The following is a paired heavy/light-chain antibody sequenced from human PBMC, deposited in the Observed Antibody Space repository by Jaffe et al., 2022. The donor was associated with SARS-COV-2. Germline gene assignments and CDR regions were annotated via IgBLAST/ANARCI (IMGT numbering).Heavy chain of an antibody. D-gene: IGHD2-8*02. CDR3: ARDALGCTETFCPLKD. CDR2: VNPNSGSA. V-gene: IGHV1-2*06. CDR1: GYTFTAYY. J-gene: IGHJ4*02. Sequence: QVQLVQSGAEVKKPGASVKVSCKASGYTFTAYYMHWVRQAPGQGLEYMGRVNPNSGSARYTQKFQGRVTMTRDTSITTAYMELNRLTSDDTAVYYCARDALGCTETFCPLKDWGQGTLVTVSS.
Light chain of an antibody. CDR3: QASDSITGV. J-gene: IGLJ3*02. CDR1: ILGSKL. Sequence: SYDLTQPPSVSVSPGQTASITCSGDILGSKLVSWYQQRPGQSPVVVIYLDNKRPSGIPGRFSGSNSGNTATLTISGTQAVDEAYYYCQASDSITGVFGGGTKLTVL. V-gene: IGLV3-1*01. CDR2: LDN.